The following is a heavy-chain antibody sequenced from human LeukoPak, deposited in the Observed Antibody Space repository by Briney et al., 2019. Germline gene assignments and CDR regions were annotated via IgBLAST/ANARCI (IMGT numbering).Heavy chain of an antibody. V-gene: IGHV4-34*01. D-gene: IGHD3-3*01. CDR2: INHSGST. J-gene: IGHJ5*02. CDR1: GGSFSGYY. CDR3: ARGREHYDFWSGYRTNWFDP. Sequence: SETLSLTCAVYGGSFSGYYWSWIRQPPGKGLEWLGEINHSGSTNYNPSLKSRVTISVDTSKNQFSLKLSSVTAADTAVYYCARGREHYDFWSGYRTNWFDPWGQGTLVTVSS.